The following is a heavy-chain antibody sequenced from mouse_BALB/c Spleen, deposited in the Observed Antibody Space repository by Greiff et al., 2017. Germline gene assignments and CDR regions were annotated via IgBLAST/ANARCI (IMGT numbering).Heavy chain of an antibody. J-gene: IGHJ2*01. CDR2: ISSGGSYT. CDR1: GFTFSSYA. Sequence: DVHLVESGGGLVKPGGSLKLSCAASGFTFSSYAMSWVRQTPEKRLEWVATISSGGSYTYYPDSVKGRFTISRDNAKNTLYLQMSSLRSEDTAMYYCARVHYYGSSDYWGQGTTLTVSS. D-gene: IGHD1-1*01. CDR3: ARVHYYGSSDY. V-gene: IGHV5-9-3*01.